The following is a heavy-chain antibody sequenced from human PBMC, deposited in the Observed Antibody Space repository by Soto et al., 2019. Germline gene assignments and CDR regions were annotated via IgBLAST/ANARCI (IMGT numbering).Heavy chain of an antibody. Sequence: PSETLSLTCTVSGGSISSSSYYWGWIRQPPGKGLEWIGSIYYSGSTYYKPSLKSRVTISVDTSKNQFSLKLSSVTAADTAVYYCVVRGGLYYYGMDVWGQGTTVTVSS. CDR3: VVRGGLYYYGMDV. D-gene: IGHD3-10*01. CDR2: IYYSGST. V-gene: IGHV4-39*01. CDR1: GGSISSSSYY. J-gene: IGHJ6*02.